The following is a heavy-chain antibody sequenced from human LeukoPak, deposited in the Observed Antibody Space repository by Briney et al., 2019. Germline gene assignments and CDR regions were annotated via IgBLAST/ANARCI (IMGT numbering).Heavy chain of an antibody. CDR1: GYSITSGYY. J-gene: IGHJ6*03. CDR3: AGQYDFWSGYYRDYYYMDV. Sequence: SETLSLTCAVSGYSITSGYYWGWIRQPPGKGLEWIGSIYHSGSTYHNPSLKSRVTISVDTSKNQFSLKLSSVTAADTAVYYCAGQYDFWSGYYRDYYYMDVWGKGTTVTVSS. D-gene: IGHD3-3*01. V-gene: IGHV4-38-2*01. CDR2: IYHSGST.